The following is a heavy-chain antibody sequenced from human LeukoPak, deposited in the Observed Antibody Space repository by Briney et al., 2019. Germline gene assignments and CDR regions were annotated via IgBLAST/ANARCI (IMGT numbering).Heavy chain of an antibody. CDR1: GYTFTGYY. D-gene: IGHD4/OR15-4a*01. V-gene: IGHV1-2*02. J-gene: IGHJ3*02. CDR2: INLNSGDT. Sequence: ASVKVSCKASGYTFTGYYMHWVRQAPGQGLEWMGWINLNSGDTNYAQKFQGRVTMTRDTSISTAYMELSRLRSDDTAVYYCAREAGNMVVTNTGAFDIWGQGTMVTVSS. CDR3: AREAGNMVVTNTGAFDI.